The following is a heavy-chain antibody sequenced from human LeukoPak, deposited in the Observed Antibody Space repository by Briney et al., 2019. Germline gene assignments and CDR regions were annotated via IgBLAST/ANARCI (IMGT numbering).Heavy chain of an antibody. Sequence: GGSLRLSCAASGFTFSSYWMSWVRQAPGKGLEWVAVIWYDGSNKYYADSVKGRFTISRDNSKNTLYLQMNSLRAEDTAVYYCVKDGEGATGIDNWGQGTLVTVSS. V-gene: IGHV3-33*06. J-gene: IGHJ4*02. CDR2: IWYDGSNK. D-gene: IGHD3-10*01. CDR3: VKDGEGATGIDN. CDR1: GFTFSSYW.